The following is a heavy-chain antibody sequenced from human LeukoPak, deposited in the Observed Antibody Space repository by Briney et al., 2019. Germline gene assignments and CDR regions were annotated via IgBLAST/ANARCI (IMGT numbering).Heavy chain of an antibody. CDR3: ARTDVVTLRAFDI. Sequence: GGSLRLSCAASGFTFSSHWMSWVRQAPGKGLEWVSVIHSGGNTYYADPVKGRFTISRDNSKNTLYLQMNSLRAEDTAVYYCARTDVVTLRAFDIWGQGTMVTVSS. J-gene: IGHJ3*02. D-gene: IGHD4-23*01. CDR1: GFTFSSHW. V-gene: IGHV3-66*01. CDR2: IHSGGNT.